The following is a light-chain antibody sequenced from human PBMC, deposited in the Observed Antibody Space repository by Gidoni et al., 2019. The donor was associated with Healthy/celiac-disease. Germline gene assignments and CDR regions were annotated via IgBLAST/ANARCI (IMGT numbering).Light chain of an antibody. V-gene: IGLV3-19*01. Sequence: SSELTQDPAVSVDLGQTVRITCQGDSLRSYYASWYQQKPGQAPVLVIYGKNNRPSGIPDRFSGSSPGNTASLTITGAQAEDEADYYCNSRDSSGNHWVFGGGTKLTVL. J-gene: IGLJ3*02. CDR3: NSRDSSGNHWV. CDR2: GKN. CDR1: SLRSYY.